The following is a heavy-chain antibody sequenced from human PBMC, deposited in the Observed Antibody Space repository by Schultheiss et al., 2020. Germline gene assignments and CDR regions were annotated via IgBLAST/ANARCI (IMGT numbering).Heavy chain of an antibody. CDR3: ARGRVSPRRGITHYYYMDV. J-gene: IGHJ6*03. CDR2: INHSGST. CDR1: GGSFSGYY. Sequence: SETLSLTCAVYGGSFSGYYWSWIRQPPGKGLEWIGEINHSGSTNYNPSLKSRVTMSVDTSKNQFSLKVSSVTAADTAVYYCARGRVSPRRGITHYYYMDVWGKGTTVTVSS. V-gene: IGHV4-34*01. D-gene: IGHD1-14*01.